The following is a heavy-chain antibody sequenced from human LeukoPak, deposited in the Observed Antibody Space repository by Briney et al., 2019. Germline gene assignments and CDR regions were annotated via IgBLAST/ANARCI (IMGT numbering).Heavy chain of an antibody. J-gene: IGHJ4*02. CDR3: ARDGDSSDYPY. CDR2: INPHSGGT. Sequence: GASVKVSCKASGYTFTSYGISWVRQAPGQGLEWMGRINPHSGGTNYAQRFQGRVTMTRDTSISTAYMELSSLRSDDTAVYYCARDGDSSDYPYWGQGTLLTVSS. V-gene: IGHV1-2*06. D-gene: IGHD3-22*01. CDR1: GYTFTSYG.